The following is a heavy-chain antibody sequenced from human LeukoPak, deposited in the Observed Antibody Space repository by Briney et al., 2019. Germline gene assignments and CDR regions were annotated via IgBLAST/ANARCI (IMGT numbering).Heavy chain of an antibody. CDR2: SWNSGSI. CDR3: AKDLDYYYYYGMDV. Sequence: SWNSGSIGYADSVKGRFTISRDNAKNSLYLQMNSLRAEDTALYYCAKDLDYYYYYGMDVWGQGTTVTVSS. D-gene: IGHD1-1*01. V-gene: IGHV3-9*01. J-gene: IGHJ6*02.